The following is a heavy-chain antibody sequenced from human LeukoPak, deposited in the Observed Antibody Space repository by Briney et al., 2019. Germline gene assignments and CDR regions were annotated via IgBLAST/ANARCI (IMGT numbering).Heavy chain of an antibody. D-gene: IGHD2-2*03. V-gene: IGHV1-69*13. CDR3: ARVRLDIVVVPAALRAFDI. CDR1: GGTFSSYA. J-gene: IGHJ3*02. CDR2: IIPIFGTA. Sequence: SVKVSCKASGGTFSSYAISWVRQAPGQGLEWMGGIIPIFGTANYAQKFQGRVTITADESTSTAYMELSSLRSEDTAVYYCARVRLDIVVVPAALRAFDIWGQGTMVTVSS.